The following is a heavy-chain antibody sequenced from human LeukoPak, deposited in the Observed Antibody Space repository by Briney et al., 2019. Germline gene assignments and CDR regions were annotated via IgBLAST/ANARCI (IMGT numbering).Heavy chain of an antibody. CDR3: AKDLYYGSGSYYDNY. CDR2: ISYDGSNK. D-gene: IGHD3-10*01. J-gene: IGHJ4*02. V-gene: IGHV3-30*18. Sequence: GGSLRLSCAASGLTLSSHWMHWVRQAPGKGLEWVAVISYDGSNKYYADSVKGRFTISRDNSKNTLYLQMNSLRAEDTAVYYCAKDLYYGSGSYYDNYWGQGTLVTVSS. CDR1: GLTLSSHW.